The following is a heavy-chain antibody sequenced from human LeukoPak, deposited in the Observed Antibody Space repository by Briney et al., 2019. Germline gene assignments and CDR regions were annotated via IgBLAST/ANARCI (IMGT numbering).Heavy chain of an antibody. D-gene: IGHD1-26*01. CDR2: INHSGST. CDR3: ARQAVLGATRWYDP. Sequence: SETLSLTCTVSGYSISSGYYWGWIRQPPGKGLEWIGEINHSGSTNYNPSLKSRVTISVDTSKYQFSLKVRSVTAADTATYYCARQAVLGATRWYDPWGQGTLVTVSS. V-gene: IGHV4-38-2*02. CDR1: GYSISSGYY. J-gene: IGHJ5*02.